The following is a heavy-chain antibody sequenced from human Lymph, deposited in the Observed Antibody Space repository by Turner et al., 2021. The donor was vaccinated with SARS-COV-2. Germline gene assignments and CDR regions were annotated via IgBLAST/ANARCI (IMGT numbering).Heavy chain of an antibody. V-gene: IGHV1-2*02. CDR2: INPNSGGT. Sequence: QVQLVQAGAEGRKPGASATGACKATGYTFTGYYMHWGPQDPGQGLEWMGWINPNSGGTNYAQKFQGRVTMTRDTSISTAYMELSRLRSDDTAVYYCARSRDLQSMVRGVDPFDYWGQGTLVTVSS. D-gene: IGHD3-10*01. J-gene: IGHJ4*02. CDR3: ARSRDLQSMVRGVDPFDY. CDR1: GYTFTGYY.